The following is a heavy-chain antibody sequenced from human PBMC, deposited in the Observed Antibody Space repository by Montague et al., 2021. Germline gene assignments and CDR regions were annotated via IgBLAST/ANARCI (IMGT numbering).Heavy chain of an antibody. CDR2: INASGGKT. J-gene: IGHJ6*02. CDR1: GFTISSWA. D-gene: IGHD3-3*01. CDR3: ANFRQSVEMDV. V-gene: IGHV3-23*01. Sequence: SLRLSCAASGFTISSWAMSWVRQAPGKGLECVSIINASGGKTHYADSVTGRFTISRDRSKNTLYLQMDSLRVEDTAVYYCANFRQSVEMDVWGQGTRVTVPS.